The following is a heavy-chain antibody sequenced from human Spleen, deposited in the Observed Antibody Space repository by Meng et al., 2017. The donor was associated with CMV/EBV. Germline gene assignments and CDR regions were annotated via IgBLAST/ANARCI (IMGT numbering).Heavy chain of an antibody. CDR2: IKQDGSEK. CDR1: GFTFSSYW. CDR3: AGFGVTITNGLDV. V-gene: IGHV3-7*01. J-gene: IGHJ6*02. D-gene: IGHD3-3*01. Sequence: GESLKISCAASGFTFSSYWMSWVRQAPGKGLEWVANIKQDGSEKYYVDSVKGRFTISRDNAKNSLYLQMNSLRVEDTAVYYCAGFGVTITNGLDVWGQGTTVTVSS.